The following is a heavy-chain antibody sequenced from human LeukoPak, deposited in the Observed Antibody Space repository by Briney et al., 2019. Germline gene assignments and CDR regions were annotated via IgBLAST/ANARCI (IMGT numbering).Heavy chain of an antibody. Sequence: GGSLRLSCAASGFTFSSYGMHWVRQAPGKRLAWVAVIWYDGSNKYYADSVKGRFTISRDNSKNTLYLQMNSLRAEDTAVYYCARSPNYGDYSSVDYWGQGTLVTVSS. CDR3: ARSPNYGDYSSVDY. CDR1: GFTFSSYG. D-gene: IGHD4-17*01. V-gene: IGHV3-33*01. CDR2: IWYDGSNK. J-gene: IGHJ4*02.